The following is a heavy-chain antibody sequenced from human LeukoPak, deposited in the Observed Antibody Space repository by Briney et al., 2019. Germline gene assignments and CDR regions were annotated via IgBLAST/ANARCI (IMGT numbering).Heavy chain of an antibody. CDR3: ARGPGHSFKY. CDR1: GGSISSGDYY. J-gene: IGHJ4*02. V-gene: IGHV4-30-4*01. Sequence: SQTLSLTCTVSGGSISSGDYYWSWIRQPPGKGLEWLGEISHTGNTHYNPSLKSRVTVSVDISADMSTTRVSLNLKSVTAADMAIYYCARGPGHSFKYWGQGTRVTVSS. D-gene: IGHD1-1*01. CDR2: ISHTGNT.